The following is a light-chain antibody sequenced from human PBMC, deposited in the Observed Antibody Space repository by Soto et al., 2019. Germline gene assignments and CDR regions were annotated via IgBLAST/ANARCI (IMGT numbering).Light chain of an antibody. Sequence: QTVVTQETSLTVSPGGTVTLTCASNTGAVTSGNYPSWFQQKPGQPPRTLIYTTNSRHSWTPARFSGSLLGGKATLTLSGVQPEDEADYYCLLYYGGAHLVFGGGTQLTVL. CDR3: LLYYGGAHLV. CDR2: TTN. CDR1: TGAVTSGNY. J-gene: IGLJ2*01. V-gene: IGLV7-43*01.